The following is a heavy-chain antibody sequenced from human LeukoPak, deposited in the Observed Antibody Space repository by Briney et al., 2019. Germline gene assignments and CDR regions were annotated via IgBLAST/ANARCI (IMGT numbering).Heavy chain of an antibody. J-gene: IGHJ4*02. Sequence: PPGGSLRLSCAASGFTFSSYAMSWVRQAPGKGLEWVSAISGSGATTYYTDSAKGRFTISRDNSKITLYLQMDSLRAEDTAVYYCVRDSDRRSDYWGQGTLVTVSS. D-gene: IGHD3-22*01. V-gene: IGHV3-23*01. CDR2: ISGSGATT. CDR1: GFTFSSYA. CDR3: VRDSDRRSDY.